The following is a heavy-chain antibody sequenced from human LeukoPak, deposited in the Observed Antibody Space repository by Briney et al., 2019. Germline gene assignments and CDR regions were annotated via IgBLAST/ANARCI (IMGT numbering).Heavy chain of an antibody. CDR1: GGSISSGGYS. D-gene: IGHD3-3*01. V-gene: IGHV4-30-2*01. CDR3: VRIFGYYQEAMDV. CDR2: IYHSGST. Sequence: PSQTLSLTCAVSGGSISSGGYSWSWIRQPPGKGLEWIGYIYHSGSTYYNPSLKSRVTISVDRSKNQFSLRLTSVTASDTAVYYCVRIFGYYQEAMDVWGPGITVTVSS. J-gene: IGHJ6*02.